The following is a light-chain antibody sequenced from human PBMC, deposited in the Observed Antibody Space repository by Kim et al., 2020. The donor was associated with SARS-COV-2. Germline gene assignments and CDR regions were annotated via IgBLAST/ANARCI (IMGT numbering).Light chain of an antibody. J-gene: IGLJ2*01. CDR3: QVWDSSSDHRVI. CDR1: TIDGES. Sequence: KTASVACGGSTIDGESVQWYEQEEGKAPVLGISYDSDRPSGMPERVTGSNSGNTATLTISRVEAGDEEDYYCQVWDSSSDHRVIFGGGTQLTVL. V-gene: IGLV3-21*04. CDR2: YDS.